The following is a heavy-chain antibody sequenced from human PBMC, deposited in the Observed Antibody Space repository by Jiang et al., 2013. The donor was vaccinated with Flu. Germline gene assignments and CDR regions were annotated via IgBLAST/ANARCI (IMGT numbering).Heavy chain of an antibody. CDR2: INSDGSST. V-gene: IGHV3-74*01. J-gene: IGHJ5*02. Sequence: VQLVESGGGLVQPGGSLRLSCAASGFTFSSYWMHWVRQVPGKGLVWVSRINSDGSSTSYADSVKGRFTISRDNAKNTLYVQMNSLRAEDTAVYYCARGVGGDSRFDPWGQGTLVTVSS. D-gene: IGHD2-21*01. CDR3: ARGVGGDSRFDP. CDR1: GFTFSSYW.